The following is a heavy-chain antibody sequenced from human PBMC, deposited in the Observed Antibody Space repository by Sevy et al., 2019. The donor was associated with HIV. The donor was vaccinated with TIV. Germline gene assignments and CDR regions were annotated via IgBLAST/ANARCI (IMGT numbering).Heavy chain of an antibody. Sequence: ASVKVSCKASGYTFTSYDINWVRQATGQGLEWMGWMNPNSGNTGYAQKFQGRVTMTRNTSISTAYMELSSLRSEETAVYYCARGPITMIVVDAFDIWGQGTMVTVSS. CDR3: ARGPITMIVVDAFDI. V-gene: IGHV1-8*01. J-gene: IGHJ3*02. CDR2: MNPNSGNT. D-gene: IGHD3-22*01. CDR1: GYTFTSYD.